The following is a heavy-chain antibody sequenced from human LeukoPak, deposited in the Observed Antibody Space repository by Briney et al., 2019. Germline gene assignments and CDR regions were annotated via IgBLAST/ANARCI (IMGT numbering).Heavy chain of an antibody. J-gene: IGHJ5*02. Sequence: SETLSLTCTVSGGSISSGSYYWSWIRQPAGQGLEWIGRIYTSGSTNYNPSLKSRVTISVDTSKNQFSLKLSSVTAADTAVYYRARDYCGGDCYLDNWFDPWGQGTLVTVSS. CDR2: IYTSGST. V-gene: IGHV4-61*02. CDR3: ARDYCGGDCYLDNWFDP. D-gene: IGHD2-21*01. CDR1: GGSISSGSYY.